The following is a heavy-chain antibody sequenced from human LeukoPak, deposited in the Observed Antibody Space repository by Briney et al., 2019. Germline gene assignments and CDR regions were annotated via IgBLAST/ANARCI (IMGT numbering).Heavy chain of an antibody. CDR2: IYHSGST. V-gene: IGHV4-38-2*02. CDR1: GYSISSGYY. D-gene: IGHD2-2*03. J-gene: IGHJ4*02. Sequence: SETLSLTCTVSGYSISSGYYWGWIRQPPGKGLEWIGSIYHSGSTYYNPSLKSRVTISVDTSKNQFSLKLSSVTAADTAVYYCASLPLGIVVVPHTRFDYWGQGTLVTVSS. CDR3: ASLPLGIVVVPHTRFDY.